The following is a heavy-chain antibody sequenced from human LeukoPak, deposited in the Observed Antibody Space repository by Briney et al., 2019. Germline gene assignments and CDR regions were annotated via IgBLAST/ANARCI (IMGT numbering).Heavy chain of an antibody. V-gene: IGHV3-48*01. CDR2: ISSGSSTI. J-gene: IGHJ6*03. Sequence: GGSLRLSCAGSGFTFSDYGMNWVRQAPGKGLEWVSYISSGSSTIDNADSVKGRFTISRDNAKNSLYLQMNSLRAEDTAVYYCARVYRNEEGFWTPNNYMDVWGKGTTVTVSS. CDR1: GFTFSDYG. CDR3: ARVYRNEEGFWTPNNYMDV. D-gene: IGHD3/OR15-3a*01.